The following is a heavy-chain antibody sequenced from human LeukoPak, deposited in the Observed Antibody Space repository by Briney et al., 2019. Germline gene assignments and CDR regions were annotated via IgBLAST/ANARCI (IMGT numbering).Heavy chain of an antibody. D-gene: IGHD6-19*01. CDR2: MNPNSGNT. J-gene: IGHJ4*02. CDR3: TRGSSGRRDY. Sequence: GASVKVSCEASGYTFTTCDINWVRQATGQGLEWMGWMNPNSGNTGYAQSFQGRVTMTRDTSISTAYMELSNLRSEDTAIYYCTRGSSGRRDYWGQGTLVTVSS. V-gene: IGHV1-8*01. CDR1: GYTFTTCD.